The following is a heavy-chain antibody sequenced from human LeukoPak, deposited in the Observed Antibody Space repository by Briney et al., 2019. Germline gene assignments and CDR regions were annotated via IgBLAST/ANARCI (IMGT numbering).Heavy chain of an antibody. CDR3: ASYEVDIVATADFDY. CDR2: ISDRGSRT. D-gene: IGHD5-12*01. V-gene: IGHV3-23*01. J-gene: IGHJ4*02. Sequence: GGSLRLSCAVSGITLSNYGMSWVRQAPGKGLEWVAGISDRGSRTNYADSVKGRFTISRDNSKNTLYLQMNSLRAEDTAVYYCASYEVDIVATADFDYWGQGTLVTVSS. CDR1: GITLSNYG.